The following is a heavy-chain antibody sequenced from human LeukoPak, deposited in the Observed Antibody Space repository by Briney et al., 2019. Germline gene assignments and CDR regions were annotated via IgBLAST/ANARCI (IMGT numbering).Heavy chain of an antibody. CDR1: GFTFSSYG. V-gene: IGHV3-33*01. Sequence: GGSLRLSCAASGFTFSSYGMHWVRQAPGKGLEWVAVIWYDGSNKYYADSVKGRFTIPRDNSKNTLYLQMNSLRAEDTAVYYCARDSCSSTSCYLFDYWGQGTLVTVSS. CDR3: ARDSCSSTSCYLFDY. J-gene: IGHJ4*02. CDR2: IWYDGSNK. D-gene: IGHD2-2*01.